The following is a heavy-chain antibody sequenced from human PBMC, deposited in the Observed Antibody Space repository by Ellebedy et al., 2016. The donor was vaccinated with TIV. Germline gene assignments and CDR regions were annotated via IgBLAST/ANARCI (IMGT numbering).Heavy chain of an antibody. V-gene: IGHV3-53*01. CDR3: ARDRLAVAGTFFDY. J-gene: IGHJ4*02. CDR2: IYTGGST. D-gene: IGHD6-19*01. Sequence: PGGSLRLSCAVSGFTFSSYAMSWVRQAPGEGLEWVSVIYTGGSTYYAESVKGRFTISRDNSKNTLYLQMNSLRAEDTAVYYCARDRLAVAGTFFDYWGQGTLVTVSS. CDR1: GFTFSSYA.